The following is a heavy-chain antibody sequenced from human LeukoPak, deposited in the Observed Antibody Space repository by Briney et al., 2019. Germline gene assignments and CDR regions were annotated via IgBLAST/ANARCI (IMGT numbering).Heavy chain of an antibody. D-gene: IGHD6-13*01. CDR1: GLTFSSYS. CDR2: ISSSSSYI. V-gene: IGHV3-21*01. CDR3: ARVSSSWYSNYWFDP. J-gene: IGHJ5*02. Sequence: GGSLRLSCAASGLTFSSYSMNWVRQNPGKELEWVSSISSSSSYIYYADSVKGRFTISRDNAKNSLYLQMNSLRAEDTAVYYRARVSSSWYSNYWFDPWGQGTLVTVSS.